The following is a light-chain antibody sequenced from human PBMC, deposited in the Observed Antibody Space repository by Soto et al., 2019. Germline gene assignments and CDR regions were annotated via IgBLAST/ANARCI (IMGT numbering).Light chain of an antibody. CDR3: MQAQQTPQYT. CDR2: LGS. V-gene: IGKV2-28*01. J-gene: IGKJ2*01. CDR1: QSLLHSNGYNY. Sequence: DLVMTQSPLSLPVTPGEPASISCRSSQSLLHSNGYNYLDWYLQKPGQSPQLLIYLGSNRAAGAPDTCSGGGSCTDFTLKISRVEAEDVGVYYCMQAQQTPQYTFGQGTKLEIK.